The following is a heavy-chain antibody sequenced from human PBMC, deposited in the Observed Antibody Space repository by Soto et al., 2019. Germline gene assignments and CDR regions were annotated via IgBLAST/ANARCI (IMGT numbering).Heavy chain of an antibody. Sequence: ASVKVSCKASGYTFTRYGISWVRQAPGQGLEWMGWISAYNGNTNYAQKLQGRVTMTTDTSTSTAYMELRSLRSDDTAVYYCARTVRYFDWLSKSLSFDYWGQGTLVTVSS. D-gene: IGHD3-9*01. CDR2: ISAYNGNT. J-gene: IGHJ4*02. CDR3: ARTVRYFDWLSKSLSFDY. V-gene: IGHV1-18*01. CDR1: GYTFTRYG.